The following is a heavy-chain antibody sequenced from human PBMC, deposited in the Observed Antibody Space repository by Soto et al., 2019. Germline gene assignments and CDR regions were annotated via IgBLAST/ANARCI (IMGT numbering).Heavy chain of an antibody. CDR1: GDTFSSYA. Sequence: GASVKVSCKASGDTFSSYAISWVRQAPGQGLEWMGGIIPIFGTANYAQKFQGRVTITADESTSTAYMELSSLRSEDTAVYYCARGAYGDYGYYYYGMDVWGQGTTVTVSS. CDR3: ARGAYGDYGYYYYGMDV. J-gene: IGHJ6*02. V-gene: IGHV1-69*13. D-gene: IGHD4-17*01. CDR2: IIPIFGTA.